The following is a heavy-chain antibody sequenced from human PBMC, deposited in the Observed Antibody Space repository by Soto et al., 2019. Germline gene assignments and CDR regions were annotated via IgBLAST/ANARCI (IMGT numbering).Heavy chain of an antibody. Sequence: ASVKVSCKASGYTFTSYYMHWVRQAPGQGLEWMGIINPSGGSTSYAQKFQGRVTMTRDTSTSTVYMELSSLRSEDTAVYYCASIDSSGYYYDEEPFDYWGQGTLVTVSS. CDR3: ASIDSSGYYYDEEPFDY. CDR2: INPSGGST. D-gene: IGHD3-22*01. CDR1: GYTFTSYY. V-gene: IGHV1-46*01. J-gene: IGHJ4*02.